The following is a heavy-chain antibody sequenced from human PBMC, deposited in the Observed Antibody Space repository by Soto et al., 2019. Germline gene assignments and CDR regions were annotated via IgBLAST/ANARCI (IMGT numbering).Heavy chain of an antibody. Sequence: SLPTLVNPTQPLTLNCSSPGFSLSTSGVGVGWIRPPPGKALEWLALIYWNDDKRYSPSLKSRLTINNDPSKNQLALTMTYMDPLATATYYYAHSPPRYSNSWYTVYRFDFWGQRTLAPVSS. CDR3: AHSPPRYSNSWYTVYRFDF. V-gene: IGHV2-5*01. CDR1: GFSLSTSGVG. J-gene: IGHJ4*02. D-gene: IGHD6-13*01. CDR2: IYWNDDK.